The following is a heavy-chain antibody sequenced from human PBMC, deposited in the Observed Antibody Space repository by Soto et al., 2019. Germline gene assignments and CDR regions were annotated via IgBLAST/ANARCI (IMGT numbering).Heavy chain of an antibody. J-gene: IGHJ4*02. CDR3: AHRLGIAVAARFDY. V-gene: IGHV2-5*02. CDR2: IYWDDGK. CDR1: GFSLGTGGVG. D-gene: IGHD6-19*01. Sequence: QITLKESGPTLVKPTQTLTLTCTFSGFSLGTGGVGVGWIRQPPGKALEWLALIYWDDGKHYSPSLKSRLTITKDTSKNQVVLTMTNLDPVDTATYYCAHRLGIAVAARFDYWGQGTLVSVSS.